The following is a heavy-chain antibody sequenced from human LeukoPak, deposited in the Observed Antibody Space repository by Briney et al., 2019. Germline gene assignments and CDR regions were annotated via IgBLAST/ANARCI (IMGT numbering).Heavy chain of an antibody. CDR3: ARLMYYDFWSGSLPGHFDY. D-gene: IGHD3-3*01. CDR2: IYYSGST. J-gene: IGHJ4*02. CDR1: GGSISSGDYY. Sequence: SETLSLTCTVSGGSISSGDYYWSWIRQPPGKGLEWMGYIYYSGSTYYNPSLKSRVTISVDTSKNQFSLKLSSVTAADTAVYYCARLMYYDFWSGSLPGHFDYWGQGTLVTVSS. V-gene: IGHV4-30-4*01.